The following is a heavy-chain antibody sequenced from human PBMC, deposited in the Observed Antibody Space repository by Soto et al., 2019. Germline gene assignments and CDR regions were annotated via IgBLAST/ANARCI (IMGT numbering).Heavy chain of an antibody. J-gene: IGHJ4*02. Sequence: QVHLVQSGAEVKKPGASVKVSCKASGYTFTSYGITGVRQAPGEGLEGMGWISAHNVNTDYAQKLQGRVIVARDTSTSRAYMELRSLISDDTAVYYCARGRYGDYWGQGALVPVSS. V-gene: IGHV1-18*01. D-gene: IGHD1-1*01. CDR3: ARGRYGDY. CDR1: GYTFTSYG. CDR2: ISAHNVNT.